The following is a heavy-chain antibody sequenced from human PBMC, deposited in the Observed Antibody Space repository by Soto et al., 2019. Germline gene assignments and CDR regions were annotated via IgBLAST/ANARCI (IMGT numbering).Heavy chain of an antibody. Sequence: PVGPLRVSWSSSEFTFSSHWMSWVLKAPFKGLEWLASIKQDGSEKHYVDSVKGRFTISRDNAKNSLYLQMNSLRVEDTAVYYCARVYYDYIWGSYPLVYWGQGTLVTVSS. J-gene: IGHJ4*02. CDR2: IKQDGSEK. V-gene: IGHV3-7*01. CDR1: EFTFSSHW. CDR3: ARVYYDYIWGSYPLVY. D-gene: IGHD3-16*02.